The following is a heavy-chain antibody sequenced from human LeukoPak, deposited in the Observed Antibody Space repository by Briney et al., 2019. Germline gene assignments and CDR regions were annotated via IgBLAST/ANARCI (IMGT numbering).Heavy chain of an antibody. CDR1: GFTFGDYA. CDR2: IGRKAYGGTT. Sequence: GGSPRLSCTVSGFTFGDYAMSWVRQAPGKGLEWVGLIGRKAYGGTTQYAASVKARFTISRDDSNSIAFLQMNSLQTEDTAVYYCTRVGSDWSLEYWGQGNLVTVSS. D-gene: IGHD6-19*01. CDR3: TRVGSDWSLEY. V-gene: IGHV3-49*04. J-gene: IGHJ4*02.